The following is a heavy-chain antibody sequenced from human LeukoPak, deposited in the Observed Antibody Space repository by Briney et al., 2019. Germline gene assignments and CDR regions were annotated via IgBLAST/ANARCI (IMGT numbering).Heavy chain of an antibody. Sequence: GGSLRLSCAVSGLTFSNAWLSWVRRAPGKGLEWVGRIKSKTDGETVDHAAPVKGRFTISRDDSKNTLYLQMNSLKIEDTAVYYCARGGPPEYYDYVWGSYRLRSYYFDYWGQGTLVTVSS. CDR2: IKSKTDGETV. D-gene: IGHD3-16*02. J-gene: IGHJ4*02. CDR3: ARGGPPEYYDYVWGSYRLRSYYFDY. CDR1: GLTFSNAW. V-gene: IGHV3-15*07.